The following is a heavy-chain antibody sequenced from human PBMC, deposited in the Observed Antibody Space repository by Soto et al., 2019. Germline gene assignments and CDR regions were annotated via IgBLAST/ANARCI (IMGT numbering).Heavy chain of an antibody. J-gene: IGHJ5*02. CDR3: ARDLHDYVSFRSDP. V-gene: IGHV3-21*01. CDR1: GFTFSSYS. D-gene: IGHD3-16*01. CDR2: ISSSSSHI. Sequence: EVQLVESGGGLVKPGGSLRLSCAASGFTFSSYSMNWVRQAPGKGLEWVSSISSSSSHIYYADSVKGRFTISRDNAKNSLYLQMNSLRAEDTAVYYSARDLHDYVSFRSDPWGQGTLVTVSS.